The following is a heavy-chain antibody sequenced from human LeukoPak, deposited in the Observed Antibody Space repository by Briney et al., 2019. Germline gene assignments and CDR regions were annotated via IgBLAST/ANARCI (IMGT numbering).Heavy chain of an antibody. V-gene: IGHV3-21*01. J-gene: IGHJ4*02. CDR3: ARDESRGNLVTASDY. CDR1: GFTFSSYS. D-gene: IGHD2-21*02. Sequence: GGSLRLSCAASGFTFSSYSINWVRHPPGQGLEWVSSISSSSSYIYYADPVKGRFSISRDNDKNSLYLQMNSLRVEDTAVYYCARDESRGNLVTASDYWGQGTLVTVSS. CDR2: ISSSSSYI.